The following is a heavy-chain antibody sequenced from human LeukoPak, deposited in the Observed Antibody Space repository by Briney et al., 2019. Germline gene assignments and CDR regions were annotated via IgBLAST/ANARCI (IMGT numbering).Heavy chain of an antibody. CDR2: IYYSGNT. J-gene: IGHJ3*02. CDR1: GGSISSSSYY. V-gene: IGHV4-39*01. CDR3: ARLGKTTVTTSRAFDI. Sequence: PSETLSLTCTVSGGSISSSSYYWGWIRQPPGKGLEWIRSIYYSGNTYCNPSLKSRVTISVDTSKNQFSLKLSSVTAADTAVYYCARLGKTTVTTSRAFDIWGQGTMVIVSS. D-gene: IGHD4-17*01.